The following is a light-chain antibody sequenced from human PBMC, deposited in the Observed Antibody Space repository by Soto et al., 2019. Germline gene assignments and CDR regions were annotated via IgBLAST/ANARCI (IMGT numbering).Light chain of an antibody. V-gene: IGLV3-21*04. CDR2: YDS. CDR3: QVWDSSSDHPGVV. Sequence: SYELTQPPSVSVAPGKTARITCGGNNIGSKSVHWYQQKPGQPPVLVIYYDSDRPSGIPERFSGSNSGNTATLTISRVEAGDAADYYCQVWDSSSDHPGVVFGGGTKVTVL. CDR1: NIGSKS. J-gene: IGLJ2*01.